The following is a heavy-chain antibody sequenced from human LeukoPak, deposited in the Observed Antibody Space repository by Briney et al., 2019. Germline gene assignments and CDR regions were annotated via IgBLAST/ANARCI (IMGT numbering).Heavy chain of an antibody. CDR2: ISGSGAST. CDR3: AKEFYYDILTGCDY. Sequence: GGSLRLSCAASGFTFSSYAMHWVRQAPGKGLEWVSVISGSGASTYYADSVKGRFTISRDNSKNTLYLQMNSLRAEDTAVYYCAKEFYYDILTGCDYWGQGTLVIVSS. J-gene: IGHJ4*02. CDR1: GFTFSSYA. D-gene: IGHD3-9*01. V-gene: IGHV3-23*01.